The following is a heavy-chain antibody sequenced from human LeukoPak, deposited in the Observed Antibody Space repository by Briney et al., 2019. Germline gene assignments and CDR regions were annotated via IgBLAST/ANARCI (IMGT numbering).Heavy chain of an antibody. D-gene: IGHD2-2*01. CDR2: IWYDGSNK. Sequence: RPGGSLRLSCAASGFTFSSYGMHWVRQAPGKGLEWVAVIWYDGSNKYYADSVKGRFTISRDNSKNTLYLQMNSLRAEDTAVYYCARGTPAVFFDYWGQGTLLTVSS. CDR1: GFTFSSYG. V-gene: IGHV3-33*01. J-gene: IGHJ4*02. CDR3: ARGTPAVFFDY.